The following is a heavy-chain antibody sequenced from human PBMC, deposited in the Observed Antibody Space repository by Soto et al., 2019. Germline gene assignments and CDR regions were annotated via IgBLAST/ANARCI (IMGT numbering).Heavy chain of an antibody. V-gene: IGHV5-10-1*01. Sequence: GESLKLSCKGSGYSFTSYWISWVRPLPGKGLEWMGRIDPSDSYTNYSPSFQGHVTVSADKSISTSYLQWSSLKASDTAMYYCARLFKYCSSTSCYDWFDPWGQGTLVTVSS. J-gene: IGHJ5*02. CDR1: GYSFTSYW. CDR2: IDPSDSYT. CDR3: ARLFKYCSSTSCYDWFDP. D-gene: IGHD2-2*01.